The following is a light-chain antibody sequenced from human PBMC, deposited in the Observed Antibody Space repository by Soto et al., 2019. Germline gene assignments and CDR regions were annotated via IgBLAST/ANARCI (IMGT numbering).Light chain of an antibody. CDR2: DAS. CDR3: QQRSNWPRT. CDR1: KTSIRNY. V-gene: IGKV3-11*01. J-gene: IGKJ1*01. Sequence: MTQSSGTLALSPGEGATVSSRLSKTSIRNYLAWYQQKPGQAPRLLIYDASNRETGIPARFSGSGSGTDFTLTISSLEPEDFAVYYCQQRSNWPRTFGQGTKVDIK.